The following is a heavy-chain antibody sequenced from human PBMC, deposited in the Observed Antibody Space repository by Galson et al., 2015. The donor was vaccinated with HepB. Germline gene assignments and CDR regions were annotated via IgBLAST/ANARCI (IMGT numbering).Heavy chain of an antibody. CDR3: ARDRSTPWLPLLQYGMDV. V-gene: IGHV1-46*01. D-gene: IGHD3-22*01. CDR2: INPSGGST. CDR1: GSTFTSYY. J-gene: IGHJ6*02. Sequence: SVTVSCKASGSTFTSYYMHWVRQAPGQGLEWMGIINPSGGSTSYAQKFQGRVTMTRDTSTSTVYMELSSLRSEDTAVYYCARDRSTPWLPLLQYGMDVWGQGTTVTVSS.